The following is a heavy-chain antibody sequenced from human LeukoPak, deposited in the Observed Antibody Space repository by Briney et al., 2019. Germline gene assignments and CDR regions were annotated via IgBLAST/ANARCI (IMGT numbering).Heavy chain of an antibody. CDR1: GYTFTGYY. J-gene: IGHJ4*02. V-gene: IGHV1-2*02. CDR3: ARASLVTTSYFDY. Sequence: ASVKVSCKASGYTFTGYYMHWVRQAPGQGLEWMGWINPNSGGTNYAQKFQGRVTMTRDTSISTAYMELSRLRSDDTAVYYCARASLVTTSYFDYWGQGTLATVSS. D-gene: IGHD4-17*01. CDR2: INPNSGGT.